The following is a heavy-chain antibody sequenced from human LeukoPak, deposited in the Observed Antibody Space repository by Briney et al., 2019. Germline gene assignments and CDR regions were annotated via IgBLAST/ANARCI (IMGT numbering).Heavy chain of an antibody. V-gene: IGHV3-23*01. CDR3: ARVGSPLLWFGELPD. D-gene: IGHD3-10*01. Sequence: GGSLRLSCAASGFTFSSYAMRWVRQAPGKGLEWVSAISGSGGSTYYADSVKGRFTISRDNAKNSLYLQMNSLRAEDTAVYYCARVGSPLLWFGELPDWGQGTLVTVSS. CDR1: GFTFSSYA. CDR2: ISGSGGST. J-gene: IGHJ4*02.